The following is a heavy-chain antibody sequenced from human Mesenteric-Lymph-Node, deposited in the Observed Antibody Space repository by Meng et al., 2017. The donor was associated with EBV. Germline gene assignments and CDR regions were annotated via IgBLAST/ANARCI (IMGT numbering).Heavy chain of an antibody. D-gene: IGHD3-10*01. Sequence: QGQLQGSGPGLVKPSEPLSLTCPVSGGSVNSGSYYWSWIRQPPGKGLQWIGYIFSSGSTNYNPSFKSRVTISVDMSKNHFSLRLTSVTPADTAVYYCARGYGSGSYRYFDYWGQGTLVTVSS. CDR1: GGSVNSGSYY. J-gene: IGHJ4*02. CDR2: IFSSGST. CDR3: ARGYGSGSYRYFDY. V-gene: IGHV4-61*03.